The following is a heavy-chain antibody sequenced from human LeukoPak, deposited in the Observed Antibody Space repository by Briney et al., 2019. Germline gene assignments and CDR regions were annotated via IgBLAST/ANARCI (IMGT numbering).Heavy chain of an antibody. J-gene: IGHJ5*02. D-gene: IGHD2-15*01. CDR3: ARVYCSGGSCYLDP. Sequence: SETLSLTCAVYGGSFSGYYWSWIRQPPGKGLEWIGEINHSGSTNYNPSLKSRVTISVDTSKNQFSLKLSSVTAADTAVYYCARVYCSGGSCYLDPWGQGTLVTVSS. V-gene: IGHV4-34*01. CDR2: INHSGST. CDR1: GGSFSGYY.